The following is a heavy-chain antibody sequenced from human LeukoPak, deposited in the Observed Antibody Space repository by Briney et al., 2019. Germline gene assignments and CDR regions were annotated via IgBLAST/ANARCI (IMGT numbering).Heavy chain of an antibody. Sequence: ASVKVSCKASGGTFSSYAISWVRQAPGQGLEWMGGIIPIFGTANYAQKFQGRVTITADKSTSTAYMELNSLRAEDTAMYFCVRDVGAVRGEVYFDYWGQGTLVTVSS. CDR3: VRDVGAVRGEVYFDY. CDR2: IIPIFGTA. J-gene: IGHJ4*02. CDR1: GGTFSSYA. D-gene: IGHD3-10*01. V-gene: IGHV1-69*06.